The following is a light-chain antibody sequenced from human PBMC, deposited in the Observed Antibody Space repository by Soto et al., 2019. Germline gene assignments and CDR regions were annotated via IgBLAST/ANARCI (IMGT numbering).Light chain of an antibody. Sequence: AIQTTQSPSSLSASVGDRVTITCRASQGIRNDLGWYQQKPGKAPKLLIYAASSLQSGVPSRFSGSGSGTDFTLTISSLQPDDFATYYCLQDYNYPRTFGQGTKVEIK. CDR1: QGIRND. CDR2: AAS. CDR3: LQDYNYPRT. V-gene: IGKV1-6*01. J-gene: IGKJ1*01.